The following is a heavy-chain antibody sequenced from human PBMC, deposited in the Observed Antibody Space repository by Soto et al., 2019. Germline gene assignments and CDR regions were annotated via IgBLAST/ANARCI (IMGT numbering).Heavy chain of an antibody. CDR1: GFTFGDYA. J-gene: IGHJ4*02. Sequence: GGSLRLSCTASGFTFGDYAMNWVRKAPGKGLVWVGFIRSKAYGGTTEYAASVIGIFTISRDESKSIAYLQMNSLTTEDTAVYYCTREGSDGYYYVPDFWGRGTLVTVSS. CDR2: IRSKAYGGTT. D-gene: IGHD5-12*01. V-gene: IGHV3-49*04. CDR3: TREGSDGYYYVPDF.